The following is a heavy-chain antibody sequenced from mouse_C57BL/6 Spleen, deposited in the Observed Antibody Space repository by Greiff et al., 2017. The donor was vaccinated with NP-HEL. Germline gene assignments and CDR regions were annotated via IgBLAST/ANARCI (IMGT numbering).Heavy chain of an antibody. CDR2: INPSSGYT. D-gene: IGHD2-4*01. CDR3: ARHYDYDLALFAY. Sequence: QVQLKESGAELAKPGASVKLSCKASGYTFTSYWMHWVKQRPGQGLEWIGYINPSSGYTKYNQKFKDKATLTADKSSSTAYMQLSSLTYEDSAVYFCARHYDYDLALFAYLGQETLFTVSA. V-gene: IGHV1-7*01. CDR1: GYTFTSYW. J-gene: IGHJ3*01.